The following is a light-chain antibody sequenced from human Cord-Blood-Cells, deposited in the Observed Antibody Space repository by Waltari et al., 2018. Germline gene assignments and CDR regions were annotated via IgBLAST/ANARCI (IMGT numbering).Light chain of an antibody. CDR2: KDS. J-gene: IGLJ3*02. CDR1: ALPKQY. Sequence: YELTQPPSVSVSPGQTARSTCPGEALPKQYAYWYQQKPGQAPVLVIYKDSERPSGIPERFSGSSSGTTVTLTISGVQAEDEADYYCQSADSSGTWVFGGGTKLTVL. V-gene: IGLV3-25*02. CDR3: QSADSSGTWV.